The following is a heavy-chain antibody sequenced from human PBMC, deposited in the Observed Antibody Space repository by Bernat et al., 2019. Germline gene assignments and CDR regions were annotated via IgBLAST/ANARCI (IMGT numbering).Heavy chain of an antibody. V-gene: IGHV3-30*01. J-gene: IGHJ4*02. CDR3: ARPLRPEKGSSWYGGYFDY. CDR2: ISYDGSNK. CDR1: GFTFSSYA. Sequence: QVQLVESGGGVVQPGRSLRLSCAASGFTFSSYAMHWVRQAPGKGLEWVAVISYDGSNKYYADSVKGRFTISRDNSKNTLYLQMNSLRAEDTAVYYWARPLRPEKGSSWYGGYFDYWGQGTLVTVSS. D-gene: IGHD6-13*01.